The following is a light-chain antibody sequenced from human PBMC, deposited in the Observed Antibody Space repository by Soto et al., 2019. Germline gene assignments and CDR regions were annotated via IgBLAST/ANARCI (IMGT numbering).Light chain of an antibody. CDR2: GAS. CDR1: QSVSSN. J-gene: IGKJ5*01. CDR3: QQYNNWLIT. V-gene: IGKV3-15*01. Sequence: EIVMTQSPATLSVSPGERATLSCRASQSVSSNLAWYQQKPGQAPRLLIYGASTRATGIPTRFSGSGSGTDFTLTISSLRSEDFAVYYCQQYNNWLITFGQGTRLEIK.